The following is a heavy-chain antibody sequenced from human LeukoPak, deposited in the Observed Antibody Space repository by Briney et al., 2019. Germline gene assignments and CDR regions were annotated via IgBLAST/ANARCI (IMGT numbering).Heavy chain of an antibody. CDR3: ARVRDWDLLRLSDY. CDR1: GYTFTSYY. D-gene: IGHD1-26*01. Sequence: ASVKVSCKASGYTFTSYYMHWVRQAPGQELEWMGIINPSGGSTSYAQKFQGRVTMTRDTSISTTYMELSRLRFDDTAVYYCARVRDWDLLRLSDYWGQGTLVTVSS. V-gene: IGHV1-46*01. CDR2: INPSGGST. J-gene: IGHJ4*02.